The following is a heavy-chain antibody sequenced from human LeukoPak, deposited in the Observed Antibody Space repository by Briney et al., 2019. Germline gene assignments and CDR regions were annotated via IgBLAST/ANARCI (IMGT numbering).Heavy chain of an antibody. J-gene: IGHJ4*02. V-gene: IGHV1-2*06. Sequence: GASVKVSCKASGYTFTGYYMHWVRQAPGQGLEWMGRINPNSGGTNYAQKFQGRVTMTRDTSISTAYMELSRLRSDDTAVYYCARSTLTFGGVISYWGQGTLVTVSS. CDR2: INPNSGGT. CDR3: ARSTLTFGGVISY. CDR1: GYTFTGYY. D-gene: IGHD3-16*02.